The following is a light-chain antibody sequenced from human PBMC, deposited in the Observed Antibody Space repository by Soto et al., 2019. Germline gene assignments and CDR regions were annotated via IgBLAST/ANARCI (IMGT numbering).Light chain of an antibody. CDR2: EVS. J-gene: IGLJ1*01. CDR1: TSDVGAYNY. Sequence: QSALTQPASVSGSPGQSITISCTGSTSDVGAYNYVSWYKHHPGQAPQLMIYEVSNRPPGVSNRFSGSKSGNTASLTISGLQADDEGDDYCSSKTSSSSPFVFGTGTKVTVL. CDR3: SSKTSSSSPFV. V-gene: IGLV2-14*01.